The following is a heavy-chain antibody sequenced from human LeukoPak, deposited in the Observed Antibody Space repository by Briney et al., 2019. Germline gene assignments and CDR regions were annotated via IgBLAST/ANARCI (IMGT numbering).Heavy chain of an antibody. CDR1: GFTVSTNY. V-gene: IGHV3-53*01. CDR2: IYSGGST. D-gene: IGHD2-2*01. CDR3: ASRGYQLLSPFDY. J-gene: IGHJ4*02. Sequence: GGSLRLSCAASGFTVSTNYMSWVRQAPGKGLEWVSIIYSGGSTYYADSVKGRFIISRDNSKNTLYLQMNSLRAEDTAVYYCASRGYQLLSPFDYWGQGTLVTVSS.